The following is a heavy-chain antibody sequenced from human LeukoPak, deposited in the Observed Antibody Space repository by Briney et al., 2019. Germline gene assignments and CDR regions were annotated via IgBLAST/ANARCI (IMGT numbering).Heavy chain of an antibody. J-gene: IGHJ4*02. CDR3: ARIRYNAYCGGDCYSEY. V-gene: IGHV2-70*01. CDR1: GFSLSTSGMC. D-gene: IGHD2-21*01. CDR2: IDWDDDK. Sequence: SGPTLVKPTQTLTLTCTFSGFSLSTSGMCVSWIRQPPGKALEWLALIDWDDDKYSSTSLKTRLTISKATAKNQVVLTMTNMDPVDTATYYCARIRYNAYCGGDCYSEYWGQGTLVTVSS.